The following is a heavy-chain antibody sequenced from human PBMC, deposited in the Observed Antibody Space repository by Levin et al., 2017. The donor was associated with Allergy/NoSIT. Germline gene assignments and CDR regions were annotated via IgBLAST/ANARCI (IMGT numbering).Heavy chain of an antibody. CDR3: ARDNIGLPDAFDI. V-gene: IGHV3-9*01. CDR2: ISWNSGSI. Sequence: LSLTCAASGFTFDDYAMHWVRPAPGKGLECVSGISWNSGSIGYADSVKGRFTISRDNAKNSLYLQMNSLRTEDTALYYCARDNIGLPDAFDIWGQGTMVIVSS. D-gene: IGHD3-10*01. J-gene: IGHJ3*02. CDR1: GFTFDDYA.